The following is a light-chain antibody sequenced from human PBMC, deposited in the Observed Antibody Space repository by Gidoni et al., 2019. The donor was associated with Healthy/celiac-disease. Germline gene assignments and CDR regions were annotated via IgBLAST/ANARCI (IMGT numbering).Light chain of an antibody. CDR2: AAS. CDR1: QSITSY. Sequence: QMTQSSSSLSASVGYRVTITCRSSQSITSYLNWYQQKPGKAPKLLIYAASSLQSGVPSRFSGSVSGTDFTLTISSLQPEDFSTYYCQQSYSTLPITFGQGTRLEIK. J-gene: IGKJ5*01. V-gene: IGKV1-39*01. CDR3: QQSYSTLPIT.